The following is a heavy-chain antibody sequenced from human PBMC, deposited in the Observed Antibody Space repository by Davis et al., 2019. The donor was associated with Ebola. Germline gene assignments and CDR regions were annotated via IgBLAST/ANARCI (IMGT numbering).Heavy chain of an antibody. CDR1: GYTFTTYG. CDR3: ARVFGAMYYYGMDV. D-gene: IGHD1-26*01. J-gene: IGHJ6*02. V-gene: IGHV1-18*01. Sequence: ASVKVSCKASGYTFTTYGITWVRQAPRQGLEWMGWISAYNGNTNYAQKLQGRVTMTTDTSTSTAYMELRSLRSDDTAVYYCARVFGAMYYYGMDVWGQGTTVTVSS. CDR2: ISAYNGNT.